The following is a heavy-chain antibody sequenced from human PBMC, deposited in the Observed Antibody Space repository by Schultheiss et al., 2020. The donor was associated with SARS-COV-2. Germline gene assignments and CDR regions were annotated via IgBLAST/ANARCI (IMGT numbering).Heavy chain of an antibody. CDR1: GGSISSSSYY. D-gene: IGHD6-19*01. Sequence: SETLSLTCTVSGGSISSSSYYWGWIRQPPGKGLEWIGSIYYSGSTYYNPSLKSRVTISVDTSKNQFSLKVSSLTAADTAVYYCARHLGQWLDYFDYWGQGTLVTVSS. CDR3: ARHLGQWLDYFDY. CDR2: IYYSGST. V-gene: IGHV4-39*01. J-gene: IGHJ4*02.